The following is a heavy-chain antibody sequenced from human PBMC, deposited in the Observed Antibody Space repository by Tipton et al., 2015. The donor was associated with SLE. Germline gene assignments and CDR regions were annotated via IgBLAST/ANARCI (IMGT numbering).Heavy chain of an antibody. J-gene: IGHJ4*02. CDR2: IYYSGST. CDR3: ARGGGVDSSSVY. V-gene: IGHV4-31*11. CDR1: GYSISSGYY. Sequence: TLSLTCAVSGYSISSGYYWGWIRQPPGKGLEWIGYIYYSGSTYYNASLKSRVTISVDTSKNQFSLKLSSVTAADTAVYYCARGGGVDSSSVYWGQGTLVTVSS. D-gene: IGHD6-6*01.